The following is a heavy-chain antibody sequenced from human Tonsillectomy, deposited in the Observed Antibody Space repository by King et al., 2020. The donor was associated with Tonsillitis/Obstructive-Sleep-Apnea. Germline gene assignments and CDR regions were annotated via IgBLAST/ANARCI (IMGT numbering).Heavy chain of an antibody. J-gene: IGHJ4*02. V-gene: IGHV1-58*01. CDR1: GFTFTSSA. CDR2: IVVGSGNT. D-gene: IGHD3-10*01. CDR3: AAARGSGSYEGY. Sequence: QLVQSGPEVKKPGTSVKVSCKASGFTFTSSAVQWVRQARGQRLEWIGWIVVGSGNTNYAQKFQERVTITRDMSTSTAYMELSSLRPEDTAVYYCAAARGSGSYEGYWGQGTLVTVSS.